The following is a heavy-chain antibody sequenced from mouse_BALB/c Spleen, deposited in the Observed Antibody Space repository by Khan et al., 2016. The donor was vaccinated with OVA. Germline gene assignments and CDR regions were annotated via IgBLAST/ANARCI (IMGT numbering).Heavy chain of an antibody. Sequence: QIQLVQSGPELKKPGETVKISCKASGYTCTNYGMNWVKQAPGKGLKWMGWIYTYTGEPTYADDFKGRFAFSLESSASTAYLQINNLTSEDTATYFCARGSSRAMNYWGQGTSVTVSS. J-gene: IGHJ4*01. D-gene: IGHD1-1*01. CDR2: IYTYTGEP. V-gene: IGHV9-3-1*01. CDR1: GYTCTNYG. CDR3: ARGSSRAMNY.